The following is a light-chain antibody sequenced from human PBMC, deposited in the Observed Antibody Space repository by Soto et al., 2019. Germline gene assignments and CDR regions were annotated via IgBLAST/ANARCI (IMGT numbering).Light chain of an antibody. CDR2: DLN. J-gene: IGLJ2*01. Sequence: QSALTQPRSVYGSPGQSVTISCTGTSSDVSAYDYVSWYQHHPGRPPKLIIYDLNKRPSGVPDRFSGSKSGNTASLTISGLQAEDEAAYYCCSYADTYTFVVFGGGTKLTVL. CDR3: CSYADTYTFVV. V-gene: IGLV2-11*01. CDR1: SSDVSAYDY.